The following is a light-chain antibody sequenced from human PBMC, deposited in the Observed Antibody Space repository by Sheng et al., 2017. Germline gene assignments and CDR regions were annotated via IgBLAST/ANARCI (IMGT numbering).Light chain of an antibody. CDR3: QQLRT. Sequence: DIQMTQSPSSLSASVGDRVTITCQASQDISNYLNWYQQKPGKAPKLLIYDASTLETGVPSRFSGSGSGTDFTFTISSLQPEDIATYYCQQLRTFGPGDQAGDQT. V-gene: IGKV1-33*01. CDR2: DAS. J-gene: IGKJ2*01. CDR1: QDISNY.